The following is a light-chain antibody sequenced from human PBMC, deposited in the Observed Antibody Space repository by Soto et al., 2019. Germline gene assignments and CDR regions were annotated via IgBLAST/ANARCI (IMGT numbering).Light chain of an antibody. J-gene: IGKJ3*01. CDR2: GTS. CDR1: QSVSSSY. V-gene: IGKV3-20*01. Sequence: EIVLTQSPGTLSLSPGERATLSCRASQSVSSSYLAWYQQKAGQAPRLLIYGTSSRATGIPDRFSGSGSGTDFTITISRLEPDDFAVYYCQQYGSSSSFTFGPGTKVDIK. CDR3: QQYGSSSSFT.